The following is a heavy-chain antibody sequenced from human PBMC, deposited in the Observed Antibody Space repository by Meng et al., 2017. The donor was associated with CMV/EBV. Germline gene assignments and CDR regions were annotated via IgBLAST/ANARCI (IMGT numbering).Heavy chain of an antibody. CDR1: GGSFSGYY. V-gene: IGHV4-34*01. J-gene: IGHJ6*02. D-gene: IGHD2-2*01. Sequence: SETLSLTCVVYGGSFSGYYWSWIRQPPGKGLEWIGEINHSGSTNYNPSLKSRVTISVDTSKNQFSLKLSSVTAADTAVYYCARAPIYCSSTSCYGEGGMDVWAKGPRSPSP. CDR3: ARAPIYCSSTSCYGEGGMDV. CDR2: INHSGST.